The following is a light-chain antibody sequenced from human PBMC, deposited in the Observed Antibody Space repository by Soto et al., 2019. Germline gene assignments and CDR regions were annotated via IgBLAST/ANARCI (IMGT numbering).Light chain of an antibody. CDR2: GAS. Sequence: ETVMTQSPATLSVSPGERATLSCRASQSISSNLAWFQQKPGQAPRLLIYGASTRATGVPARFSGSGSGTDFTLTISSLEPEDFAIYYCQQRQYWPPITFGQGTRLEIK. J-gene: IGKJ5*01. V-gene: IGKV3D-15*01. CDR1: QSISSN. CDR3: QQRQYWPPIT.